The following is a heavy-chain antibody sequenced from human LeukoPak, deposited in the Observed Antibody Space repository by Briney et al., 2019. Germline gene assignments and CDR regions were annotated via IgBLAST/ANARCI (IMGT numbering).Heavy chain of an antibody. D-gene: IGHD6-25*01. CDR1: GDSFTSVTDY. CDR2: IYYSGST. CDR3: AAAFDY. Sequence: SETLSLTCTVSGDSFTSVTDYWAWIRQPPRKGLEWIGYIYYSGSTYYNPSLKSRVTISVDTSKNQFSLELNSVTAADTAVYYCAAAFDYWGQGTLVTVSS. V-gene: IGHV4-39*01. J-gene: IGHJ4*02.